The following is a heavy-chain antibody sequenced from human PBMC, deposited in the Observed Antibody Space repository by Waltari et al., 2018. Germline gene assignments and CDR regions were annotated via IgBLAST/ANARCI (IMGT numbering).Heavy chain of an antibody. CDR2: ISGSSNYI. V-gene: IGHV3-21*01. D-gene: IGHD3-3*01. CDR1: GLTLSTYT. CDR3: ARYQDSGFLSAFGWLDP. J-gene: IGHJ5*02. Sequence: EAQVVESGGGLVKPGGSLRLSCAASGLTLSTYTMHWVRQAPGTGLWWVSSISGSSNYIYHAESVWSRFTISRDNAKESVYLHLNSLRGDDTAVYYCARYQDSGFLSAFGWLDPWGLGTLVTVSS.